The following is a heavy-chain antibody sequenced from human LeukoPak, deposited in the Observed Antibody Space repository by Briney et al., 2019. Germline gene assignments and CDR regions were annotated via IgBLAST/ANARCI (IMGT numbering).Heavy chain of an antibody. CDR2: INPNSGGT. V-gene: IGHV1-2*02. J-gene: IGHJ5*02. CDR1: GYTFTGYY. Sequence: GASVKVSCKASGYTFTGYYIHWVRQGPGQGLEWMGWINPNSGGTNYAQKFQGRVAMTRDTSISTAYMELTRLTSDDTAVYYCAKDEGPFDPWGQGTLVTVPS. CDR3: AKDEGPFDP.